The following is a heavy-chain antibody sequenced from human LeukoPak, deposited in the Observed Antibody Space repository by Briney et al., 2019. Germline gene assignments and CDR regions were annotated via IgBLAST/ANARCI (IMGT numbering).Heavy chain of an antibody. CDR3: ASETGTPHYYGRDV. J-gene: IGHJ6*02. Sequence: GGSLRLSCAASGFTFSSYAMHWVRQAPGKGLEWVAVISYDGSNKYYADSVKGRFTISRDNSKNTLYLQMNSLRAEDTAVYYCASETGTPHYYGRDVWGQGTTVTVSS. V-gene: IGHV3-30*04. D-gene: IGHD1-7*01. CDR2: ISYDGSNK. CDR1: GFTFSSYA.